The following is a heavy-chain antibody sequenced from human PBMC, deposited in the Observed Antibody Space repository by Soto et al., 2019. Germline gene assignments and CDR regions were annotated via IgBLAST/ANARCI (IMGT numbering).Heavy chain of an antibody. V-gene: IGHV3-9*01. CDR3: AKDMREIPRISGHMDV. CDR1: GFTFDDYA. Sequence: GGSLRLSCAASGFTFDDYAMHWVRQAPGKGLEWVSGISWNSGSIGYADSVKGRFTISRDNAKNSLYLQMNSLRAEDTALYYCAKDMREIPRISGHMDVWGKGTTVTVSS. J-gene: IGHJ6*03. CDR2: ISWNSGSI. D-gene: IGHD3-3*02.